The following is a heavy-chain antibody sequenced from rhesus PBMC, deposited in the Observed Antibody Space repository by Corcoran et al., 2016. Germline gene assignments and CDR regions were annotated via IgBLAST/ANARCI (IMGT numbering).Heavy chain of an antibody. J-gene: IGHJ4*01. Sequence: QLQLQESGPGLVKPSETLSVTCAVSGGSISSSYWSWIRQAPGKGLEWFWYIYGSGSSTNYNPSLKSRVTLSVETSKNQLSLKLSSVTAADTAVYYCASDPDTAGTGPFDYWGQGVLVTVSS. CDR1: GGSISSSY. V-gene: IGHV4-169*02. CDR2: IYGSGSST. D-gene: IGHD5-30*01. CDR3: ASDPDTAGTGPFDY.